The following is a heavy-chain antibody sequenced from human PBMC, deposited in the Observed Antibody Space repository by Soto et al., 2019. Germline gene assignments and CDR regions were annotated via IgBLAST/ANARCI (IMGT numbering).Heavy chain of an antibody. Sequence: QVQLVESGGGVVQPGRSLRLSCAASGFTFSSYGMHWVRQAPGKGLEWVAVIWYDGSNKYYADSVKGRFTISRDNSKNKLYLQMNSLRAEDTAVYYCARERVTMVRSYYYYYGMDVWGQGTTVTVSS. CDR2: IWYDGSNK. J-gene: IGHJ6*02. CDR3: ARERVTMVRSYYYYYGMDV. D-gene: IGHD3-10*01. V-gene: IGHV3-33*01. CDR1: GFTFSSYG.